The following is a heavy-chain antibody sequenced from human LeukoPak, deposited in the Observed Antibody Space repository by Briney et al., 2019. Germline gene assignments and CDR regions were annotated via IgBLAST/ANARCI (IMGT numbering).Heavy chain of an antibody. CDR3: ARRTPIVGARVGWFDP. CDR1: GGSISSYY. Sequence: SETLSLTCTVSGGSISSYYWSWIRQPPGKGLEWIGYIYYSGSTNYNPSLKSRVTISVDTSKNRFSLKLSSVTAADTAVYYCARRTPIVGARVGWFDPWGQGTLVTVSS. CDR2: IYYSGST. V-gene: IGHV4-59*01. J-gene: IGHJ5*02. D-gene: IGHD1-26*01.